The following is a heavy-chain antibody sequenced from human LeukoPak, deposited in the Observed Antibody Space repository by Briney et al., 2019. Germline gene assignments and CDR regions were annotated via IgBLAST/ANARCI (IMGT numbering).Heavy chain of an antibody. Sequence: PGGSPRLSCAASKFTFNNYWMSWVRQAPGKGLEWVANIRQDGSEEYYVDSVRGRFTISRDNAKNSLYLQMNSLRAGDRAVYYCARENIAAAGYTFDYWGQGTLVTVSS. CDR3: ARENIAAAGYTFDY. CDR1: KFTFNNYW. J-gene: IGHJ4*02. D-gene: IGHD6-13*01. V-gene: IGHV3-7*03. CDR2: IRQDGSEE.